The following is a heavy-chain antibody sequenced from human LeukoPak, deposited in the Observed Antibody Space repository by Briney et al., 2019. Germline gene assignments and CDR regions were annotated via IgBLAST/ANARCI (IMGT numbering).Heavy chain of an antibody. CDR1: GLSFSSHA. CDR2: ISGSGDST. Sequence: GGSLRLSCAASGLSFSSHAMNWVRQAPGKGLEWVSGISGSGDSTYYADSVKGRFTIYRDNSKNTLYLQMNRLRPEDTAVYYCAKAYWDTFGWYYFEYWGQGTVVTVSS. D-gene: IGHD3-16*01. J-gene: IGHJ4*02. CDR3: AKAYWDTFGWYYFEY. V-gene: IGHV3-23*01.